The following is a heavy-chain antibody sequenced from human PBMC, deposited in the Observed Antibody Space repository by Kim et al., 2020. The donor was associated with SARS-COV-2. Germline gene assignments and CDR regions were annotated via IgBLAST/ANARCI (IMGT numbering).Heavy chain of an antibody. CDR3: AIPYCSSTSCYNRYYYMDV. V-gene: IGHV4-34*01. J-gene: IGHJ6*03. CDR1: GGSFSGYY. Sequence: SETLSLTCAVYGGSFSGYYWSWIRQPPGKGLEWIGEINHSGSTNYNPSLKSRVTISVDTSKNQFSLKLSSVTAADTAVYYCAIPYCSSTSCYNRYYYMDV. D-gene: IGHD2-2*02. CDR2: INHSGST.